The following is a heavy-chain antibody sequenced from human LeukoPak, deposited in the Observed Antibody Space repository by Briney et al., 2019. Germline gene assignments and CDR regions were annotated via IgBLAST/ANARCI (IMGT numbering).Heavy chain of an antibody. CDR1: GFTVSSNY. D-gene: IGHD6-19*01. Sequence: GGSLRLSCAASGFTVSSNYMSWVRQAPGKGLEWVSVIYSGGSTYYADSVKGRFTISRDNSKNTLYLQMNSLRAEDTAVYYCAKDPHSSGWLGYYYYYMDVWGKGTTVTISS. J-gene: IGHJ6*03. V-gene: IGHV3-66*01. CDR2: IYSGGST. CDR3: AKDPHSSGWLGYYYYYMDV.